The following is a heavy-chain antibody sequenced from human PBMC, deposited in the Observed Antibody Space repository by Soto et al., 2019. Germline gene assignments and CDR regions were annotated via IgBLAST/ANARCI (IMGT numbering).Heavy chain of an antibody. CDR3: ARAEYNWIYFNPFDY. CDR2: IIPIFGTA. V-gene: IGHV1-69*01. CDR1: GGTFSSYA. D-gene: IGHD1-7*01. Sequence: QVQLVQSGAEVKKPGSSVKVSCKASGGTFSSYAISWVRQAPGHGLEWMGGIIPIFGTANYAQKFQGRVTITADESTRPAYMELSSLRSEDTAVYYCARAEYNWIYFNPFDYLGQGPLVTVSS. J-gene: IGHJ4*02.